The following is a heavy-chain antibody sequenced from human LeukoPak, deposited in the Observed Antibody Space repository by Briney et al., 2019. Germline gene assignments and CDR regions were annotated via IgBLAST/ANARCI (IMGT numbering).Heavy chain of an antibody. CDR3: AKYFGGNFDY. D-gene: IGHD3-16*01. J-gene: IGHJ4*02. V-gene: IGHV3-7*05. CDR2: IKQDGGGK. CDR1: GFTFSSYL. Sequence: GGSLRLSCAASGFTFSSYLMSWVRQAPGKQLEWVPKIKQDGGGKNYVDSVKGRFTISRDNTNNLLYLQMNSLRDEDTAVYYCAKYFGGNFDYWGQGTLVTVSS.